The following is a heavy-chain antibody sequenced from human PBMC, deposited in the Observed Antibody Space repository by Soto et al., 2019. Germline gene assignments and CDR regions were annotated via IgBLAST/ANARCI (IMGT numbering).Heavy chain of an antibody. CDR1: GFTFSSYI. J-gene: IGHJ3*02. CDR2: INSRSSNI. CDR3: ARAGTGGSPLDAFDI. Sequence: EVQLVESGGGLVQPGGSLRLSCAASGFTFSSYIFNWVRQAPGKGLEWVSYINSRSSNIFYADSVKGRFTISIDNAKNSLYLQVNSLRAEDTAVYYCARAGTGGSPLDAFDIWVQGTMVTVAS. D-gene: IGHD3-10*01. V-gene: IGHV3-48*01.